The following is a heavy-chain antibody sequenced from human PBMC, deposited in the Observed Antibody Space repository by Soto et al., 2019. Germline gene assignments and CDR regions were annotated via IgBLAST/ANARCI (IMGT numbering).Heavy chain of an antibody. Sequence: PGGSLRLSCVASGFTFSTYSMNWVRQAPWKGLEWVSSISSSSSYIYYADSVKGRFTISRDNAKNSLYLQMNSLRAEDTAVYYCARVPHPIEVAGNLDYWGQGTLVTVSS. D-gene: IGHD6-19*01. CDR1: GFTFSTYS. J-gene: IGHJ4*02. CDR2: ISSSSSYI. CDR3: ARVPHPIEVAGNLDY. V-gene: IGHV3-21*01.